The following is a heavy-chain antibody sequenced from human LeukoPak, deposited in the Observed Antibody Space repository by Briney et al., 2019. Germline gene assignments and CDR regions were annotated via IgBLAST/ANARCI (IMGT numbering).Heavy chain of an antibody. CDR1: GGSISSYY. CDR2: IYFTGST. J-gene: IGHJ3*02. CDR3: ARHCASGTCAFDI. D-gene: IGHD6-13*01. V-gene: IGHV4-59*08. Sequence: SETLSLTCTVSGGSISSYYWSWIRQPPGRGLEWIGYIYFTGSTNYNPSLQSRVTISVDTSKNQFSLKLTSVTAADTAVYYCARHCASGTCAFDIWGQGTMVTVSS.